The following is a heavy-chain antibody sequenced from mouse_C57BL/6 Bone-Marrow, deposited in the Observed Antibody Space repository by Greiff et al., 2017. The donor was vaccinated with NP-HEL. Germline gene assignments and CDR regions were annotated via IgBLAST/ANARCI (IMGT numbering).Heavy chain of an antibody. J-gene: IGHJ1*03. CDR1: GYTFTSYW. V-gene: IGHV1-55*01. D-gene: IGHD1-1*01. CDR2: IYPGSGST. Sequence: QVQLQQPGAELVKPGASVKMSCKASGYTFTSYWITWVKRRPGQGLEWIGDIYPGSGSTNYNEKFKSKATLTVDTSSSTAYMQLSSLTSEDSAVYYCARSYYGSSSWYFDVWGTGTTVTVSS. CDR3: ARSYYGSSSWYFDV.